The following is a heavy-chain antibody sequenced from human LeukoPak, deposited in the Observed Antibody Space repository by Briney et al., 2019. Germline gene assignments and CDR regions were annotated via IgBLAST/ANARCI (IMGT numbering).Heavy chain of an antibody. CDR3: ARGLEEYVAAAGN. V-gene: IGHV4-34*01. CDR1: GGSFSSYY. D-gene: IGHD6-13*01. CDR2: INHSGST. Sequence: PSETLSLTCAVYGGSFSSYYWSWIRQPPGKGLEWIGEINHSGSTNYNPSLKSRVSISVDTSKNQFSLRLSPVTAADTAVYYCARGLEEYVAAAGNWGQGTLVTVSS. J-gene: IGHJ4*02.